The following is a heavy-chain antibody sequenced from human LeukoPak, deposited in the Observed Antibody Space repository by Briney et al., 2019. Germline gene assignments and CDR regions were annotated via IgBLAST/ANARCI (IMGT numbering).Heavy chain of an antibody. CDR1: GASFSSSTYY. J-gene: IGHJ4*02. Sequence: SETLSLTCTVSGASFSSSTYYWGWIRQPPGKGLEWIGSIYYSGSTYYNPSLKSRVTMSVDTSKNQFSLKLSSVTAADTVVYYCARQAGGISATGTRPFDYWGQGTLVTVSS. CDR3: ARQAGGISATGTRPFDY. V-gene: IGHV4-39*01. CDR2: IYYSGST. D-gene: IGHD6-13*01.